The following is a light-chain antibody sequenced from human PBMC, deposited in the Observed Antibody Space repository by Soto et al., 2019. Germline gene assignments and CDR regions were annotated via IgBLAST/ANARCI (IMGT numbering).Light chain of an antibody. Sequence: DIQMTQSPSSLTASVGDRVTITCRASHDTSNSVAWFQQRPGMAPKSLIYGASSLQSGVSSRFSGSGSGTQFTLTISSLQPEDFATYYCQQYSSCPYTFGQGTKLEIK. V-gene: IGKV1-16*01. J-gene: IGKJ2*01. CDR1: HDTSNS. CDR2: GAS. CDR3: QQYSSCPYT.